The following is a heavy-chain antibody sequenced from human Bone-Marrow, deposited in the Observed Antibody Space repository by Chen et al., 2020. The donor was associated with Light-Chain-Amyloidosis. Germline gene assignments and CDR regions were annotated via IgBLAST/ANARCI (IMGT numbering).Heavy chain of an antibody. D-gene: IGHD5-12*01. J-gene: IGHJ4*02. CDR1: GNTFPNYW. CDR2: IYPADSDA. Sequence: EVQLEQSGPEVKKPGESLKISCKGSGNTFPNYWIGWVRQMPGKGLEWMGVIYPADSDARYSPSFEGQVTISADKSITTAYLQWRSLKASDTAMYYCARRRDGYNFDYWGQGTLVTVSS. V-gene: IGHV5-51*01. CDR3: ARRRDGYNFDY.